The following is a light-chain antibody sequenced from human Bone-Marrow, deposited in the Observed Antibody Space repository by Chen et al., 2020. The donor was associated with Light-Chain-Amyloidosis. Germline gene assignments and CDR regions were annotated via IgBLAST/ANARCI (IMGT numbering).Light chain of an antibody. CDR1: SSDVGSYNV. CDR3: SSYAGSNNLV. CDR2: EVS. J-gene: IGLJ2*01. Sequence: QSALTQPASVSGSPGQSITISCTGTSSDVGSYNVVSWYQQHPGKAPKLMISEVSKRPSGVPYRFSGSKSGNTASLTVSGLQAEDEADYYCSSYAGSNNLVFGGGTKLTVL. V-gene: IGLV2-8*01.